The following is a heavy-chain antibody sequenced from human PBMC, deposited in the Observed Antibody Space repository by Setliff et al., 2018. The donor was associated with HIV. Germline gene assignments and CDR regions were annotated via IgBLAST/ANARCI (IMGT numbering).Heavy chain of an antibody. D-gene: IGHD3-22*01. CDR1: GYTFAGYY. CDR3: ARDYYDSSGYIFFPGLPDY. CDR2: INPNSGGT. J-gene: IGHJ4*02. V-gene: IGHV1-2*02. Sequence: ASVKVSCKASGYTFAGYYIHWVRQAPGQGLEWMGWINPNSGGTNYVQKFQGRVTMTRDTSISTAYMELSRLRSDDTAVYYCARDYYDSSGYIFFPGLPDYWGQGTLVTVSS.